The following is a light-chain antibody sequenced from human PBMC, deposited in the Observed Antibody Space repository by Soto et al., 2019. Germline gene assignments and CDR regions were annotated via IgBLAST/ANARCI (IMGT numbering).Light chain of an antibody. CDR2: GAS. Sequence: EIVLTQSPGTLSLSPGERATLSCRASQSVSSSYLAWYQQKPGQAPRLLIYGASSRATGIPDRFSGSGSGTDFTLTISRLEPEDFAVYYCQQYDRSPLTFGGGTKFEIK. CDR3: QQYDRSPLT. CDR1: QSVSSSY. J-gene: IGKJ4*01. V-gene: IGKV3-20*01.